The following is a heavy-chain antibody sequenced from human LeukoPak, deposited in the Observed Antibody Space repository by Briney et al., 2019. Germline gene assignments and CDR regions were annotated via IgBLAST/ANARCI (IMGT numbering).Heavy chain of an antibody. Sequence: GGSLRLSCAASGFTFDDYGMSWVRQAPGKGLEWVSGINWNGGSTGYADSVKGRFTISRDNAKNSLYLQMNSLRAEDTAVYYCAKEPGETSLFVVDYWGQGTLVTVSS. CDR2: INWNGGST. J-gene: IGHJ4*01. V-gene: IGHV3-20*04. CDR3: AKEPGETSLFVVDY. CDR1: GFTFDDYG. D-gene: IGHD3-10*01.